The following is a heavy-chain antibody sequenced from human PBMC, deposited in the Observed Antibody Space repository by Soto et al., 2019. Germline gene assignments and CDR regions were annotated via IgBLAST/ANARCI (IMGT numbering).Heavy chain of an antibody. D-gene: IGHD3-10*01. CDR2: IIPIFGTA. J-gene: IGHJ4*02. V-gene: IGHV1-69*13. CDR1: GGTFSSYA. CDR3: ARSENLYGSGSPLEY. Sequence: SVKVSCKASGGTFSSYAISWVRQAPGQGLEWMGGIIPIFGTANYAQKFQGRVTITADESTSTAYMELSSLRSEDTAVYYCARSENLYGSGSPLEYWGQGTLVTVSS.